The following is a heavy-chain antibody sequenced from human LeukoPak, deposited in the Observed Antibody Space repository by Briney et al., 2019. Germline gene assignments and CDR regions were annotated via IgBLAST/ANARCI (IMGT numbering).Heavy chain of an antibody. J-gene: IGHJ4*02. Sequence: PGGSLRLSCEASGFTFSRYWVSWVRQAPGKGLEWVANIKQDASEKRYVESVRGRFTISRDNAKNSLSLEMNSLRAEDTAVYYCARYGDYDTFQYWGQGTLVTVSS. CDR1: GFTFSRYW. D-gene: IGHD4-17*01. V-gene: IGHV3-7*03. CDR3: ARYGDYDTFQY. CDR2: IKQDASEK.